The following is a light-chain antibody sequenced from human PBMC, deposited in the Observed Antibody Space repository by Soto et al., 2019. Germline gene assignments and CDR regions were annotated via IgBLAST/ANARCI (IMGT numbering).Light chain of an antibody. CDR1: QSISDT. CDR2: GAS. V-gene: IGKV3-15*01. Sequence: EIVMTQSPASLSVSPGERATLSCRASQSISDTLAWYQQKPGQAPRLLIHGASTRAPGFPARFSGSGSGTDFTLTISSLQSEDFAVYHCQQYNKWPPWTFGQGTKVDIK. CDR3: QQYNKWPPWT. J-gene: IGKJ1*01.